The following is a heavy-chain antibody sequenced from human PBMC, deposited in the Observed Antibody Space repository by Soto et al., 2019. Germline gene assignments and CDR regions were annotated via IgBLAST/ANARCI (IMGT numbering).Heavy chain of an antibody. CDR2: IYYVGST. D-gene: IGHD6-13*01. Sequence: ETLSLTCPVYGGDIGSSDYYWAWIRQPPGKGLEWIASIYYVGSTFYNSSLESRVTISVDMSKNLFSLKLTSVTATDTAVYFCTGHTALRAAVEGFDPWGQGTLVTVSS. J-gene: IGHJ5*02. CDR3: TGHTALRAAVEGFDP. V-gene: IGHV4-39*01. CDR1: GGDIGSSDYY.